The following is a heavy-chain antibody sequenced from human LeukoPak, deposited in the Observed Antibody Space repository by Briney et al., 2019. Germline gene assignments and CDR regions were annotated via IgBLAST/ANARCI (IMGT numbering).Heavy chain of an antibody. CDR2: IRYDGSNK. CDR1: GCTFTACA. Sequence: GGSLRLSCAASGCTFTACAMHWVRQAPGKGLEWVAYIRYDGSNKNYADSVKGRFAISGDNSKDMVYLQMNSLRPEDSAIYYCTRGDDYGANARLPKFNWFDPWGQGTLVTVSS. CDR3: TRGDDYGANARLPKFNWFDP. J-gene: IGHJ5*02. D-gene: IGHD4-23*01. V-gene: IGHV3-30*02.